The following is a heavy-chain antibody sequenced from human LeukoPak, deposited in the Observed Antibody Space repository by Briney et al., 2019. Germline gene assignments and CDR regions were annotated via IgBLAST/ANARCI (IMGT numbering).Heavy chain of an antibody. CDR1: GGTFSSYA. V-gene: IGHV1-69*05. D-gene: IGHD3-16*02. J-gene: IGHJ6*03. Sequence: SVKVSCKASGGTFSSYAISWVRQAPGQGLEWMGRIIPIFGTANYAQKFQGRVTITTDESTRPAYMELSRLRSEATSVYYCSGVHYRGCDYYSDYYTDVWGKGTTVIVSS. CDR2: IIPIFGTA. CDR3: SGVHYRGCDYYSDYYTDV.